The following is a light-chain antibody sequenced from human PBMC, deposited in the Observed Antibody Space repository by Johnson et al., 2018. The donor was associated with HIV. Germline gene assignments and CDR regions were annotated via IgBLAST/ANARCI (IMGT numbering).Light chain of an antibody. V-gene: IGLV1-51*01. CDR3: GTWDSSLSAHYV. CDR2: DNN. Sequence: QSVLTQPPSVSAAPGQKVTVSCSGSSSNIGNNYVSWYQQLPGTAPKLLIYDNNKRPSGIPDRFYASKYGTSATLAITGLKTGDEADYYCGTWDSSLSAHYVFGTGTKVTVL. J-gene: IGLJ1*01. CDR1: SSNIGNNY.